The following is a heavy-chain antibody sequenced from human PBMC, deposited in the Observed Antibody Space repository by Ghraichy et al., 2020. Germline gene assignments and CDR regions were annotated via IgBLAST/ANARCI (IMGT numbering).Heavy chain of an antibody. Sequence: SVKVSCKASGGTFSSYAISWVRQAPGQGLEWMGGIIPIFGTANYAQKFQGRVTITTDESTSTAYMELSSLRSEDTAVYYCARDGYRYYYYYGMDVWGQGTTVTVSS. D-gene: IGHD5-12*01. CDR1: GGTFSSYA. V-gene: IGHV1-69*05. CDR2: IIPIFGTA. CDR3: ARDGYRYYYYYGMDV. J-gene: IGHJ6*02.